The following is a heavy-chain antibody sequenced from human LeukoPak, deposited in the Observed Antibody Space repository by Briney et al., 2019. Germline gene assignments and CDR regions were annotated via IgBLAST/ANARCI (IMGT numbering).Heavy chain of an antibody. D-gene: IGHD4-23*01. CDR1: GGSISSYY. CDR2: IYTSGST. V-gene: IGHV4-4*07. CDR3: ASATTVVGPDAFDI. J-gene: IGHJ3*02. Sequence: SETLSLTCTVSGGSISSYYWSWIRQPAGKGLEWIGRIYTSGSTDYNPSLKSRVTMSVDTSNNQFSLKLSSVTAADTAVYYCASATTVVGPDAFDIWGQGTMVTVSS.